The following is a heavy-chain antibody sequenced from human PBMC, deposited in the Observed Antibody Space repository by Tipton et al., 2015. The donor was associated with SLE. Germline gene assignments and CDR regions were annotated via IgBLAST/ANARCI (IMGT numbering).Heavy chain of an antibody. CDR1: GGSISSSSYY. J-gene: IGHJ4*02. V-gene: IGHV4-61*05. CDR3: ARRMVFGGDYFDY. D-gene: IGHD3-10*02. Sequence: GLVKPSETLSLSCTVSGGSISSSSYYWSWIRQPPGKGLEWIGYIYYSGSTNYNPSLKSRVTISVDTSKNQFSLKLSSVTAADTAVYYCARRMVFGGDYFDYWGQGTLVTVSS. CDR2: IYYSGST.